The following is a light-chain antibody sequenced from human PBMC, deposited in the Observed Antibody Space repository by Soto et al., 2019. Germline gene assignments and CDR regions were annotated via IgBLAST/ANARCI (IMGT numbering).Light chain of an antibody. CDR3: QQSYRTWT. Sequence: DIQMTQSPSSLSASVGDRVTITCRASQSISSYLNWYQQKPGKAPKLLIYAASSLQSGVPSRFSGSGSAKDFTHTISRLQPEDFATYYCQQSYRTWTFGQGTKVEIK. CDR2: AAS. J-gene: IGKJ1*01. CDR1: QSISSY. V-gene: IGKV1-39*01.